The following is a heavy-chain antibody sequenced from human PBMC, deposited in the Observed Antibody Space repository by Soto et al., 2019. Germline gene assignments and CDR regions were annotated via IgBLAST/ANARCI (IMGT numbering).Heavy chain of an antibody. CDR1: GFTFSSYG. D-gene: IGHD6-13*01. Sequence: QVQLVESGGGVVQPGRSLRLSCAASGFTFSSYGMHWVRQAPGKGLEWVAVIWYDGSNKYYADSVKGRFTISRDNSKNTLYLQMNSLRAEDTAVYYCARDGEYMAAVGHYFDYWGQGTLVTVSS. V-gene: IGHV3-33*01. CDR2: IWYDGSNK. CDR3: ARDGEYMAAVGHYFDY. J-gene: IGHJ4*02.